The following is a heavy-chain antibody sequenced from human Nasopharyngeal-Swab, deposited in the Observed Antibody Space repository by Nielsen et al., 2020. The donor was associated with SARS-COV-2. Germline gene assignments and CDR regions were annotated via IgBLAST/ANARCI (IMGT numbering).Heavy chain of an antibody. V-gene: IGHV1-2*04. J-gene: IGHJ6*02. Sequence: ASVKVSCKASGYTFTGYYMHWVRQAPGQGLEWMGWINPNSGGTNYAQKFQGWVTMTRDTSTSTAYMELRSLRSDDTAVYYCARLYCGGDCSYYYYYGMDVWGQGTTVTVSS. CDR3: ARLYCGGDCSYYYYYGMDV. CDR1: GYTFTGYY. D-gene: IGHD2-21*02. CDR2: INPNSGGT.